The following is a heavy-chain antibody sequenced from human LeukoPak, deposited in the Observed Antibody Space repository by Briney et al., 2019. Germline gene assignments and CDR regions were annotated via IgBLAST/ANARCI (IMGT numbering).Heavy chain of an antibody. V-gene: IGHV1-2*06. CDR3: AKAKPQGSDRDFDY. Sequence: GASVKVSCKTSGYTFTGYYMHWVRQAPGQGLEWMGRINPNSGDTNHAQKFQGRVTMTGDTSITTAYMELNSLRSDDTAVYYCAKAKPQGSDRDFDYWGQGTLVTVSS. D-gene: IGHD1-14*01. CDR1: GYTFTGYY. J-gene: IGHJ4*02. CDR2: INPNSGDT.